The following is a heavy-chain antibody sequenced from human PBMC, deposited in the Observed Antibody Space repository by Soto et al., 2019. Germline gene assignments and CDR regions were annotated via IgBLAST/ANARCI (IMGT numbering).Heavy chain of an antibody. J-gene: IGHJ4*02. D-gene: IGHD1-26*01. CDR3: ARVGIVGATNQFDY. Sequence: PSETLSLTCTVSGGSISSGDYYWSWIRQPPGKGLEWIGYTYYSGSTYYNPSLKSRVTISVDTSKNQFSLKLSSVTAADTAVYYCARVGIVGATNQFDYWGQGTLVTVSS. CDR2: TYYSGST. CDR1: GGSISSGDYY. V-gene: IGHV4-30-4*01.